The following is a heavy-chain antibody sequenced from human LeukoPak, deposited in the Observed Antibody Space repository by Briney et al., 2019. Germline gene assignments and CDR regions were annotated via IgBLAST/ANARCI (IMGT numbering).Heavy chain of an antibody. Sequence: GGSLRLSCAASGFTFSSYWMSWVRQAPGKGLEWVANIKQDGSEKYYVDSVKGRFTISRDNAKNSLYLQMNSLRAEDTAVYYCARENRYVDTAMVISYYMDVWGKGTTVTVSS. CDR2: IKQDGSEK. CDR3: ARENRYVDTAMVISYYMDV. V-gene: IGHV3-7*01. D-gene: IGHD5-18*01. J-gene: IGHJ6*03. CDR1: GFTFSSYW.